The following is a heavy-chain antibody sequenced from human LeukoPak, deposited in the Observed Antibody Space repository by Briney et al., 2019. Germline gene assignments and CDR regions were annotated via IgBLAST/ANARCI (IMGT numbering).Heavy chain of an antibody. J-gene: IGHJ4*02. D-gene: IGHD3-22*01. Sequence: GGSLRLSCAASGFTFSSYWMSWVRQAPGKGLEWVSSISATSRYIYYADSMKGRFTISRDNAKNSLYLQMNSLRAEDTAVYYCAREGHFYDSGGYYDPFDYWGQGILVTVSS. CDR3: AREGHFYDSGGYYDPFDY. V-gene: IGHV3-21*01. CDR2: ISATSRYI. CDR1: GFTFSSYW.